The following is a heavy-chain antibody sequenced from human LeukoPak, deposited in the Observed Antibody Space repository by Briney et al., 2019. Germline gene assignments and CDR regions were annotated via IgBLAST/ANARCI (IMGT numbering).Heavy chain of an antibody. D-gene: IGHD5-24*01. CDR1: GGTFSSYA. CDR3: AGDRVSPMGFDP. J-gene: IGHJ5*02. Sequence: GASVKVSCKASGGTFSSYAISWVRQAPGQGLEWMGGIIPIFGTANYAQKFQGRVTITADESTSTAYMELSSLRSEDTAVYYCAGDRVSPMGFDPWGQGTLVTVSS. V-gene: IGHV1-69*13. CDR2: IIPIFGTA.